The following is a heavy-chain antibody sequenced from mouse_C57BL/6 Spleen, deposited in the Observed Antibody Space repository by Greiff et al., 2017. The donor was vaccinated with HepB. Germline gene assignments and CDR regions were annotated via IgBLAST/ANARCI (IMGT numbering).Heavy chain of an antibody. CDR3: ATYYGYGGGFAD. J-gene: IGHJ3*01. V-gene: IGHV1-50*01. CDR1: GYTFTSYW. Sequence: QVQLQQPGAELVKPGASVKLSCKASGYTFTSYWMQWVKQRPGHGLEWIGEIDPSDSYTNYNQKFKGKATLTVDTSSSTAYMQLSSLTSEDSAVYYCATYYGYGGGFADWGQGTLVTVSA. D-gene: IGHD2-9*01. CDR2: IDPSDSYT.